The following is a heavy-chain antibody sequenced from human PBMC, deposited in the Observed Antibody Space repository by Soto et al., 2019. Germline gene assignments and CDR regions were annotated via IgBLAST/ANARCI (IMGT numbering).Heavy chain of an antibody. Sequence: PSETLSLTCAVYGGSFSGYYWSWIRQPPGKGLEWIGEINHSGSTNYNPSLKSRVTISVDTSKNQFSLKPSSVTAADTAVYYCARGDGDHDAFDIWGQGTMVTVSS. V-gene: IGHV4-34*01. D-gene: IGHD3-10*01. CDR3: ARGDGDHDAFDI. J-gene: IGHJ3*02. CDR1: GGSFSGYY. CDR2: INHSGST.